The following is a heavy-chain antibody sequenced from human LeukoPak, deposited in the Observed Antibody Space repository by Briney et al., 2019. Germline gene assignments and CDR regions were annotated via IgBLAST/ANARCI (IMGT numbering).Heavy chain of an antibody. CDR1: GGSISSYY. Sequence: HPSETLSLTCTVSGGSISSYYWSWIRQPPGKGLEWIGYIYYSGSTNYNPSLKSRVTISVDTSKNQFSLKLSSVTAADTAVYYCARHWYSGYADAFDIWGQGTMVTVSS. V-gene: IGHV4-59*08. CDR3: ARHWYSGYADAFDI. CDR2: IYYSGST. D-gene: IGHD5-12*01. J-gene: IGHJ3*02.